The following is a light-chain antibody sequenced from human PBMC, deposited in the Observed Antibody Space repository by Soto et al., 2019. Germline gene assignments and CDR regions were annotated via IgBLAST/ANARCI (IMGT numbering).Light chain of an antibody. J-gene: IGKJ1*01. V-gene: IGKV3-20*01. CDR3: QQYGGSPRT. CDR2: GAS. CDR1: QTVSSS. Sequence: EIVLTQSPGTLSLSPGERATLSCRASQTVSSSLAWYQQKPGQAPRLLISGASSRAADIPDRFSGSGYGTDFTLTINRLEPEDFAVYYCQQYGGSPRTFGQGTKVDIK.